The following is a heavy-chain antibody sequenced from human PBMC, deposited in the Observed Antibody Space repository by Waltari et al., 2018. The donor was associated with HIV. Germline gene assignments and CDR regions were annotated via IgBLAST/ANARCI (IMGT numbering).Heavy chain of an antibody. D-gene: IGHD3-22*01. V-gene: IGHV4-39*01. Sequence: QVQLQESGPGLVKPSETLSLSCTVSGGSLPSGYHYAWIRQHPGKNLEWLGSISDGGITLYHPSLRSRVTISVDTSNNRFFLKMSSVTAADTALYSCARHWDCSVITHCSFDIWGQGTMVTVSS. CDR2: ISDGGIT. CDR1: GGSLPSGYHY. CDR3: ARHWDCSVITHCSFDI. J-gene: IGHJ3*02.